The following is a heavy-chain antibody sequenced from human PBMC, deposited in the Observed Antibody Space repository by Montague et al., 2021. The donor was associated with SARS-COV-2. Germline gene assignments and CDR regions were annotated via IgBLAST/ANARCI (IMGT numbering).Heavy chain of an antibody. Sequence: SETLSLTCTVSGGSISSHFWSWIRQPPGRGLEWIGYIYYRGSTNYNPSLKSRVTISVDTSKNQFSLKLTSVTAADTAVYYCARAHGWYWSGVGGYEHFDYWGPGTLVTVSS. CDR1: GGSISSHF. CDR3: ARAHGWYWSGVGGYEHFDY. D-gene: IGHD2-8*02. CDR2: IYYRGST. J-gene: IGHJ4*02. V-gene: IGHV4-59*11.